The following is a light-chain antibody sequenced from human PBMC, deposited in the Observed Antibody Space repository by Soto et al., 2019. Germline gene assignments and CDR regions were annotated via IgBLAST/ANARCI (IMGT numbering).Light chain of an antibody. J-gene: IGKJ1*01. Sequence: EIVLTQSPGSLSLSLGERATLSCRASQSVDSAFFAWYQQKPGQPPRLLMYGASRRATGIPNRFSGSGSGTDFTLTISSLEPEDFAVYYCQRYASSLTFGQGTKVEI. CDR1: QSVDSAF. CDR2: GAS. V-gene: IGKV3-20*01. CDR3: QRYASSLT.